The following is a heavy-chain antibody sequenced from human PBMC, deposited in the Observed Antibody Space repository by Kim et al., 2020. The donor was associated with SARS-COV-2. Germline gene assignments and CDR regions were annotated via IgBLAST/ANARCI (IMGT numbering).Heavy chain of an antibody. V-gene: IGHV4-34*01. Sequence: SETLSLTCAVYGGSFSGYYWSWIRQPPGKGLEWIGEINHSGSTNYNPSLKSRVTISVDTSKNQFSLKLSSVTAADTAVYYCARIRKGFGARGVRGVNWFDPWGQGTLVTVSS. D-gene: IGHD3-10*01. CDR2: INHSGST. CDR1: GGSFSGYY. J-gene: IGHJ5*02. CDR3: ARIRKGFGARGVRGVNWFDP.